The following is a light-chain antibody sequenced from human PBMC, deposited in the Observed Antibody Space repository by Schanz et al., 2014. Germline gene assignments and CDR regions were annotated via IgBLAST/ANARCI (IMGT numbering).Light chain of an antibody. J-gene: IGLJ3*02. V-gene: IGLV2-14*03. CDR1: SSDVGGYNS. CDR2: DVS. CDR3: SSYTTSSAPNWV. Sequence: QSALTQPASVSGSPGQSITISCTGTSSDVGGYNSVSWYQQHPGKAPKLMIYDVSNRPSGVSNRFSGSKSGNTASLTISGLQAEDEADYYCSSYTTSSAPNWVFGGGTKVTVL.